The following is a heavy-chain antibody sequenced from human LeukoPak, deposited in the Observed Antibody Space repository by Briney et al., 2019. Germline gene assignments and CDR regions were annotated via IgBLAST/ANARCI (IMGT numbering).Heavy chain of an antibody. Sequence: SETLSLTCTVSGGSISSYYWSWIRQPPGKGLEWIGYIYYSGSTNYNPSLKSRVTISVDTSKNQFSLKLSSVTAADTAVYYCARMWGPQQPFDYWGQGTLVTVSS. CDR1: GGSISSYY. V-gene: IGHV4-59*01. J-gene: IGHJ4*02. CDR3: ARMWGPQQPFDY. D-gene: IGHD6-13*01. CDR2: IYYSGST.